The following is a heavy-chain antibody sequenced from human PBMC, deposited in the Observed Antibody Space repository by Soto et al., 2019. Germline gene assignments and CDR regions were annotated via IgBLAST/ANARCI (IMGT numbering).Heavy chain of an antibody. J-gene: IGHJ3*02. CDR2: ISAGDGDT. Sequence: QVQLVQSGAEVKKPGASVKVSCKASGYPFTIYGLHWVRQAPGRSLEWMGCISAGDGDTKYSQKFQGRGTITRDTSASAAYMELYTLTSEDTAVYYCARNTNWNDDAFDIWGPGTLVTVSS. CDR3: ARNTNWNDDAFDI. V-gene: IGHV1-3*01. D-gene: IGHD1-1*01. CDR1: GYPFTIYG.